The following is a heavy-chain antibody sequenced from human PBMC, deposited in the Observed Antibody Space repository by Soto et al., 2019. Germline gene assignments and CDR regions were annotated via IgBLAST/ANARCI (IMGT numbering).Heavy chain of an antibody. J-gene: IGHJ3*01. CDR2: ISGYGDTT. D-gene: IGHD2-8*02. CDR1: GFNFNSYA. Sequence: GGSLRLSCTASGFNFNSYAIIWVCQAPGKGLEWVSGISGYGDTTYYSASVKGRFTISRDNSQKMLFLQMNSLRAEDTAMYYCAKVPLVLSNAFDLWGQGTKVTVSS. V-gene: IGHV3-23*01. CDR3: AKVPLVLSNAFDL.